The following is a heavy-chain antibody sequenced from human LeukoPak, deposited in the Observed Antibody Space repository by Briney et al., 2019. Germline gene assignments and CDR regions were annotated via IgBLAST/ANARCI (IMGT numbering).Heavy chain of an antibody. V-gene: IGHV3-23*01. D-gene: IGHD3-16*01. J-gene: IGHJ4*02. Sequence: PGGAPRPSCAASGFTFAGFGLAWGRQAPGQGVSGGSGITGKEDTTDSAETVKGRFTSSRDNSRNTLYLQMNSLRAGDTAVYYCAKRDYVSSGDYYPLIDNWGQGTPVTVSS. CDR2: ITGKEDTT. CDR3: AKRDYVSSGDYYPLIDN. CDR1: GFTFAGFG.